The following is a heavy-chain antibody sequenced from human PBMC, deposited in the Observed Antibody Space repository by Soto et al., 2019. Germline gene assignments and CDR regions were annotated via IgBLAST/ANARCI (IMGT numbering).Heavy chain of an antibody. CDR2: ISGSGGST. Sequence: PGGSLRLSCAASGFTFNNNAMAWVRQAPGKGLEWVSAISGSGGSTYSADSVKGRFTISRDNSKNTLYLQMNSLRAEDTAVYYCAKERGVVGVPLFQYWGQGAPVTVSS. V-gene: IGHV3-23*01. D-gene: IGHD3-3*01. CDR1: GFTFNNNA. J-gene: IGHJ4*02. CDR3: AKERGVVGVPLFQY.